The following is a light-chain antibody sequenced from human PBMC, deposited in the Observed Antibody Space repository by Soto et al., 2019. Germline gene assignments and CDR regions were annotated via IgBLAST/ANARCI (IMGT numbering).Light chain of an antibody. V-gene: IGKV3-11*01. J-gene: IGKJ4*01. CDR1: QSVDNN. Sequence: TVLTQSPGTLYFSPGERATLSCRASQSVDNNHVAWYQQRRGLPPRLLIYGPSNRATGIPDGFSGSGSGTDFSLTISGLESEDFAVYYCQQRSVWPLTFGGGTKVDIK. CDR2: GPS. CDR3: QQRSVWPLT.